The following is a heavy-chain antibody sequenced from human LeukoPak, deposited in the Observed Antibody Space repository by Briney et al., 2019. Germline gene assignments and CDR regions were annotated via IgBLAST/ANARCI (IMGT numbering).Heavy chain of an antibody. CDR2: TSSSGSTK. CDR1: GFTFSSYE. V-gene: IGHV3-48*03. D-gene: IGHD3-10*01. CDR3: AGDIKGPSRAFDM. Sequence: GGSLRLSCAASGFTFSSYEMHWVRRAPGKGLEWVSHTSSSGSTKYYTDSVKGRFTISRDNAKNSLYLQMNSLRAEDTAVYYCAGDIKGPSRAFDMWGQGTMVTVSS. J-gene: IGHJ3*02.